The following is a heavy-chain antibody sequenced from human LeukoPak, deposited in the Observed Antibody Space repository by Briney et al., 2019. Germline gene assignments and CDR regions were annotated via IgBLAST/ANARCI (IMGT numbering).Heavy chain of an antibody. Sequence: GGSLRLSCAASGFTFSRFAMTWVRQAQGKGLEWVSAIGSDGRNPNYADSVKGRFTISRDNSKNTLYLQMNSLRAEDTAVYYCAKDGDVLGFLEWFNFDYWGQGTLVTVSS. V-gene: IGHV3-23*01. CDR3: AKDGDVLGFLEWFNFDY. CDR2: IGSDGRNP. J-gene: IGHJ4*02. CDR1: GFTFSRFA. D-gene: IGHD3-3*02.